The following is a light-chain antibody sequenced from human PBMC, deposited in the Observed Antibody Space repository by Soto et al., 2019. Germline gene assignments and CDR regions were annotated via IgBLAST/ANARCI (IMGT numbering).Light chain of an antibody. CDR2: DAS. CDR3: QQRRNWPPS. Sequence: ETVLTQSPPTLSLSPGEGATLSCRASQSVSKYLAWYQQKPGQAPRLLIYDASTRATGIPARFSGSGSGTDFTLTISSLEPEDLAVYYCQQRRNWPPSFGGGTKVEIK. V-gene: IGKV3-11*01. J-gene: IGKJ4*01. CDR1: QSVSKY.